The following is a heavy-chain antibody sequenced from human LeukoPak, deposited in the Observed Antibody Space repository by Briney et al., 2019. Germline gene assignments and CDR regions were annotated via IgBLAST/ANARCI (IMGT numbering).Heavy chain of an antibody. CDR3: ATALRGNWFDP. CDR2: INPSGGST. Sequence: GASVKVSCEASGYTFTSYAMNWVRQAPGQGLEWMGIINPSGGSTSYAQKFQGRVTMTRDTSTSTVYMELSSLRSEDTAVYYCATALRGNWFDPWGQGTLVTVSS. CDR1: GYTFTSYA. J-gene: IGHJ5*02. D-gene: IGHD3-10*01. V-gene: IGHV1-46*01.